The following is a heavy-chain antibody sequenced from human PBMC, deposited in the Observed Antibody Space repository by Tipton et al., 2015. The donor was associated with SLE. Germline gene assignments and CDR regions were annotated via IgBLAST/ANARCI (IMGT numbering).Heavy chain of an antibody. CDR3: ARGSIAARSFDY. V-gene: IGHV4-34*01. J-gene: IGHJ4*02. D-gene: IGHD6-6*01. Sequence: TLSLTCAVYGGSFSGYYWSWIRQPPGKGLEWIGEINHSGSTNYNPSLKSRVTISVDTSKNQFSLKLSSVTAADTAVYYCARGSIAARSFDYWGQGTLVTVSS. CDR1: GGSFSGYY. CDR2: INHSGST.